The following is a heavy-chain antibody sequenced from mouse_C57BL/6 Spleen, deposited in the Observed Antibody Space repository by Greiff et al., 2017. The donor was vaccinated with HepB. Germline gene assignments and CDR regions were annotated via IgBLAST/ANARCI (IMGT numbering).Heavy chain of an antibody. CDR3: ARGMVGFAY. D-gene: IGHD1-1*02. Sequence: QVQLKQSGPELVKPGASVKISCKASGYAFSSSWMNWVKQRPGKGLEWIGRIYPGDGDTNYNGKFKGKATLTADKSSSTAYMQLSSLTSEDSAVYFCARGMVGFAYWGQGTLVTVSA. V-gene: IGHV1-82*01. J-gene: IGHJ3*01. CDR1: GYAFSSSW. CDR2: IYPGDGDT.